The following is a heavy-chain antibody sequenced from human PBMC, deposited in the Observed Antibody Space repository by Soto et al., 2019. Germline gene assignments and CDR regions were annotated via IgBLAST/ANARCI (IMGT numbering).Heavy chain of an antibody. J-gene: IGHJ4*02. CDR3: ARDVRIRYFDWSYFDY. CDR1: GFTFSSYA. V-gene: IGHV3-30-3*01. Sequence: PGGSLRLSCAASGFTFSSYAMHWVRQAPGKGLEWVAVISYDGSNKYYADSVKGRFTISRDNSKNTLYLQMNSLRAEDTAVYYCARDVRIRYFDWSYFDYWGQGTLVTVSS. D-gene: IGHD3-9*01. CDR2: ISYDGSNK.